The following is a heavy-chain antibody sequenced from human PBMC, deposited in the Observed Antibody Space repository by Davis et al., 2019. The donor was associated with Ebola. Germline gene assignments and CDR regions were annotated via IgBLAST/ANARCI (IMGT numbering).Heavy chain of an antibody. CDR3: AKGPSRGSLDY. CDR1: GFTFSKHP. CDR2: IAGTSGST. V-gene: IGHV3-23*01. D-gene: IGHD5-12*01. J-gene: IGHJ4*02. Sequence: GESLKISCAASGFTFSKHPMTWVRQAPGRGLEWVSTIAGTSGSTYVANSLKGRFFISRDNRVHTVDLQMNSLRVEDTAIYFCAKGPSRGSLDYWGQGVLVTVSS.